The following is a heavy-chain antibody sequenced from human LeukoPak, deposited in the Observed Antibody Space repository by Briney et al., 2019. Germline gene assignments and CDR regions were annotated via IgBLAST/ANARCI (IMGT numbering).Heavy chain of an antibody. CDR2: INWNGGST. D-gene: IGHD2/OR15-2a*01. Sequence: GGSLRLSCAASGFTFSSYAMHWVRQAPGKGLEWVSGINWNGGSTGYADSVKGRFTISRDNAKNSLYLQMNSLRAEDTALYYCARASTRDAFDIWGQGTMVTVSS. V-gene: IGHV3-20*04. CDR1: GFTFSSYA. CDR3: ARASTRDAFDI. J-gene: IGHJ3*02.